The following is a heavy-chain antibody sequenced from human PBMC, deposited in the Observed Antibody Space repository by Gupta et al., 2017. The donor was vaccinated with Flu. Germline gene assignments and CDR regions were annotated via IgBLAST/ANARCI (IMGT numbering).Heavy chain of an antibody. D-gene: IGHD2-8*01. CDR3: ARVEARRLNYFDY. CDR2: IHAISGTI. Sequence: RQDPGKRLEWVSYIHAISGTIYYAESVKGRFPISRDNAKNSLYLQMDSLRAEDTAVYYCARVEARRLNYFDYWGQGTLVTVSS. J-gene: IGHJ4*02. V-gene: IGHV3-48*01.